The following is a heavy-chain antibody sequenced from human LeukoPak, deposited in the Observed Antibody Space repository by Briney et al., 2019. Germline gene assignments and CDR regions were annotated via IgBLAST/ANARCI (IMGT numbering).Heavy chain of an antibody. CDR2: FDPEDGET. V-gene: IGHV1-24*01. CDR1: GYTLTELS. Sequence: ASVKVSCKVSGYTLTELSMHWVRQAPGKGLEWMGGFDPEDGETIYAQKFQGRVTMTEDTSTDTAYMELSSLRSEDTAVYYCARDLWSGYYYYYYYGMDVWGQGTTVTVSS. CDR3: ARDLWSGYYYYYYYGMDV. D-gene: IGHD3-3*01. J-gene: IGHJ6*02.